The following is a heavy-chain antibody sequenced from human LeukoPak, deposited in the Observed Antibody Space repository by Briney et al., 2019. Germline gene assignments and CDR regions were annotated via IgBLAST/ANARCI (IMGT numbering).Heavy chain of an antibody. CDR3: ARDMTTVTGAYYYYYYYMDV. J-gene: IGHJ6*03. V-gene: IGHV3-21*06. Sequence: GGSLRLSCAASGFTFSTYSMNWVRQAPGKGLEWVSSISTSSSYIYYADSVKGRFTISRDNAKNSLHLQMNSLRAEDTAVYYCARDMTTVTGAYYYYYYYMDVWGKGTTVTVSS. CDR1: GFTFSTYS. D-gene: IGHD4-11*01. CDR2: ISTSSSYI.